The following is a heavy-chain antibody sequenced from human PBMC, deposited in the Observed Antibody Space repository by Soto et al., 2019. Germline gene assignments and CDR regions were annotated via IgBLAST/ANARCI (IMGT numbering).Heavy chain of an antibody. CDR2: IYDTGISGYTPST. J-gene: IGHJ6*02. V-gene: IGHV4-59*01. CDR1: GGSITSSY. CDR3: ARGEDAFFYYGLDV. Sequence: SETLSLTCTASGGSITSSYWSWIRRPPGKGLEWIAYIYDTGISGYTPSTSYNPSLKSRVTMSVDTSKSQFSLKLTPVTAADTAVYYCARGEDAFFYYGLDVWGQGITVTVSS.